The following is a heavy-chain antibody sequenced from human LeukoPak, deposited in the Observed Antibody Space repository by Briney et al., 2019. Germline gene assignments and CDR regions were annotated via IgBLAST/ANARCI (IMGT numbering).Heavy chain of an antibody. CDR2: ISGRGGGT. Sequence: GGSLRLSCVASGFTFRTYGMSWVRQAPGKGLEWVSGISGRGGGTDYADSVKGRFTISRDNSKNTLFLQMNSLRAEDTAVYYCASYFYDSSGRGTPGYWGQGTLVTVSS. J-gene: IGHJ4*02. CDR1: GFTFRTYG. V-gene: IGHV3-23*01. D-gene: IGHD3-22*01. CDR3: ASYFYDSSGRGTPGY.